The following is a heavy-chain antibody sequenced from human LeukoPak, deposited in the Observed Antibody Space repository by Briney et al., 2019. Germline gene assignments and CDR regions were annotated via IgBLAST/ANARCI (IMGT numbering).Heavy chain of an antibody. CDR2: NNSDGSST. V-gene: IGHV3-74*01. D-gene: IGHD3-22*01. CDR3: ARAGFYYDGSGSDAFDI. CDR1: GFTFSSYW. Sequence: GGSLRLSCAASGFTFSSYWMHWVRQAPGKGLVWVSRNNSDGSSTSYADSVKGRFTISRDNAKNTLYLQMNSLRAEDTAVYYCARAGFYYDGSGSDAFDIWGQGTMVTVSS. J-gene: IGHJ3*02.